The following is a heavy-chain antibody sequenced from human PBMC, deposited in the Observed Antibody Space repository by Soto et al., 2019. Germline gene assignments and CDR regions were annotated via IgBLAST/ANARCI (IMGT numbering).Heavy chain of an antibody. Sequence: ASVKVSCKASGFTFTSSAVQWVRQARGQRLEWIGWIVVGSGNTNYAQKFQERVTITRDMSTSTAYMELSSLRSEDTAVYYCAAEDYGDSYYYYGMDVWGQGTTVTVSS. CDR1: GFTFTSSA. J-gene: IGHJ6*02. CDR2: IVVGSGNT. V-gene: IGHV1-58*01. D-gene: IGHD4-17*01. CDR3: AAEDYGDSYYYYGMDV.